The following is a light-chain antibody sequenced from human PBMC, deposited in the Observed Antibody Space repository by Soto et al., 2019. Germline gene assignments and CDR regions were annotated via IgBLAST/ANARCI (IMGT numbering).Light chain of an antibody. CDR3: VQRTNWPT. V-gene: IGKV3D-20*02. CDR2: GAS. CDR1: QSVSSTY. Sequence: EIVLTQSPGTLSLSPGERATLSCRASQSVSSTYLAWYQQQPGQAPRLLIYGASNRATGIPDRFSGSGSGTDFTLTISRLEPEDFAVYFCVQRTNWPTVGQGTKVDIK. J-gene: IGKJ1*01.